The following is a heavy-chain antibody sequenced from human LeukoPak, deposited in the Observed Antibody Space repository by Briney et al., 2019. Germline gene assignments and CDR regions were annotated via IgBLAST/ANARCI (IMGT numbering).Heavy chain of an antibody. CDR2: ISYDGSNK. J-gene: IGHJ5*02. CDR1: GFTFSSYA. D-gene: IGHD3-10*01. Sequence: GGSLRLSCAASGFTFSSYAMHWVRQAPGKGLEWVAVISYDGSNKYYADSVKGRFTISRDNSKNTLYLQMNSLRAEDTAVYYCARDIYGSGSYYTRTWGQGTLVTVSS. CDR3: ARDIYGSGSYYTRT. V-gene: IGHV3-30-3*01.